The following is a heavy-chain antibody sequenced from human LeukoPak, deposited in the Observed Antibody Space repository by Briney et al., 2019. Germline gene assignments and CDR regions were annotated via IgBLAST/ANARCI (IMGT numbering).Heavy chain of an antibody. Sequence: GGSLRLSCAASGFTFDDYAMHWVRQAPGKGLEWVSGISWNSGSIGYADSVKGRFTISRDNAKNSLYLQMNSLRDEDTAVYYCAREGGGYYDNSGSIDYWGQGTLVTVSS. CDR2: ISWNSGSI. V-gene: IGHV3-9*01. J-gene: IGHJ4*02. D-gene: IGHD3-22*01. CDR3: AREGGGYYDNSGSIDY. CDR1: GFTFDDYA.